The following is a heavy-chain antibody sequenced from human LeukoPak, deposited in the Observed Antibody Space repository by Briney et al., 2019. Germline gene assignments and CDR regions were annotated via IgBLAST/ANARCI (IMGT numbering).Heavy chain of an antibody. D-gene: IGHD3-22*01. V-gene: IGHV3-7*01. Sequence: GGSLRLSCVASGFSFSSYWMSWVRQAPGKGLEWVANIKQDGSEIYYVDSVKGRFTISGDNAKNSLYLQMNSLRAEDTAVYYCAREGDSSGYYVDYWGQGTLVTVSS. CDR3: AREGDSSGYYVDY. CDR2: IKQDGSEI. CDR1: GFSFSSYW. J-gene: IGHJ4*02.